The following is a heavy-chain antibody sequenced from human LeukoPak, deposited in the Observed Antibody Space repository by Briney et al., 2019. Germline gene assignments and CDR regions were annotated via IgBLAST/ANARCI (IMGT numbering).Heavy chain of an antibody. CDR3: ARGTTVTTLPYYYYFMGV. CDR2: INPDSGGT. V-gene: IGHV1-2*02. D-gene: IGHD4-11*01. CDR1: GYTFTSYA. Sequence: ASVKVSCKASGYTFTSYAMNWVRQAPGQGLEWMGWINPDSGGTNYAQKFQGRVTMTRDTSIRTAYMDLSGLTSDDTAIYYCARGTTVTTLPYYYYFMGVWGKGTTVTVSS. J-gene: IGHJ6*03.